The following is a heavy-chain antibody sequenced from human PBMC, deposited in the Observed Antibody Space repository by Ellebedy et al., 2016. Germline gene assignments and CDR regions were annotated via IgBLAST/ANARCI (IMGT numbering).Heavy chain of an antibody. CDR3: SRDLGPGTPNWFKP. CDR1: GGSIRSSRYY. V-gene: IGHV4-39*07. D-gene: IGHD1-14*01. J-gene: IGHJ5*02. CDR2: IYYSGST. Sequence: SETLSLXXTVSGGSIRSSRYYWGWLRQPPGKGLEWIGSIYYSGSTYYNPSLKSRVTISVDTSKNQFSLKLSSVTAAETAVYYCSRDLGPGTPNWFKPWGQGTLVTVSS.